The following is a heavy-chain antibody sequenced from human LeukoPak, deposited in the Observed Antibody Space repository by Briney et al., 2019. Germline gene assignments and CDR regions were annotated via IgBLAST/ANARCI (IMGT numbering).Heavy chain of an antibody. CDR3: TRDPRRRGSGYYR. V-gene: IGHV3-49*04. Sequence: GGSLRLSCAVSGFTISSYTMHWVRQAPGKGLEWVGFIRSKAYGGTTEYAASVKGRFTISRDDSKSIAYLQMNSLKTEDTAVYYCTRDPRRRGSGYYRWGQGTLVTVSS. CDR1: GFTISSYT. D-gene: IGHD3-22*01. J-gene: IGHJ4*02. CDR2: IRSKAYGGTT.